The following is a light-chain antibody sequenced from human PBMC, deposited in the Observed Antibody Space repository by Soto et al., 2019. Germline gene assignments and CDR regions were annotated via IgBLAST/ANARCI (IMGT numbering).Light chain of an antibody. J-gene: IGKJ1*01. CDR1: QSVSTNY. CDR2: GAS. CDR3: QQYGSSGT. V-gene: IGKV3-20*01. Sequence: EMVLTQSPGTLSLSPGERANLSCRASQSVSTNYLAWYQQKPGQAPRLLIYGASNRATGIPDRFSGSGSGTDFTLTISRLEPEDFAVYYCQQYGSSGTFGQGTKVDIK.